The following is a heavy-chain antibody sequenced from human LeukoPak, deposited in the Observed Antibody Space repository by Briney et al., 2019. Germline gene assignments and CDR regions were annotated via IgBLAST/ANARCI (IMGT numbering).Heavy chain of an antibody. V-gene: IGHV1-46*01. CDR1: GYTFTSYY. CDR2: LNPSGGST. Sequence: ASVKVSCKASGYTFTSYYMHWVRQAPGQGLEWMGILNPSGGSTSYAQKFQGRVTMTRDTSTSTVYMELSSLRSEDTAVYYCARDPVTIFGVNYYMDVWGKGTTVTVSS. CDR3: ARDPVTIFGVNYYMDV. J-gene: IGHJ6*03. D-gene: IGHD3-3*01.